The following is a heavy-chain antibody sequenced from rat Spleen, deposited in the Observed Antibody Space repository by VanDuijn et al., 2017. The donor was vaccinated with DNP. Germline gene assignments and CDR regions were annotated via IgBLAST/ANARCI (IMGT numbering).Heavy chain of an antibody. D-gene: IGHD1-3*01. CDR1: GFIFSDYD. V-gene: IGHV5-7*01. Sequence: EVQLVESGGGLVQPGRSLKLSCAASGFIFSDYDMAWVLQAPNKGLEWVATINSDGTNTYYRDSVKGRFTVSRDNAKSSLFLQMDSLRSEDTATYYCASLNYGRATWFAYWGQGTLVTVSS. CDR3: ASLNYGRATWFAY. CDR2: INSDGTNT. J-gene: IGHJ3*01.